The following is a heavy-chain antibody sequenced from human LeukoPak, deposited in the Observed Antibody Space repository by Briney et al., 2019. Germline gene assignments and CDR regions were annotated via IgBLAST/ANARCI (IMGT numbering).Heavy chain of an antibody. V-gene: IGHV4-59*08. CDR2: IYYSGST. CDR1: GGSINGYF. J-gene: IGHJ4*02. D-gene: IGHD2-15*01. Sequence: SETLSLTCTVSGGSINGYFWSWIRQSPGKGLEWIGYIYYSGSTNYNPSLKSRVTISLDTSKKQFSLSLTSATAADTAVYYCARHVTVHYSSFDYWGQGTLVTVSS. CDR3: ARHVTVHYSSFDY.